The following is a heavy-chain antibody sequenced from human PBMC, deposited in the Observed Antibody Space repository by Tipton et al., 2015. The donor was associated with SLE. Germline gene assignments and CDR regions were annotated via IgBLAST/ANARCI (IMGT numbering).Heavy chain of an antibody. D-gene: IGHD3-3*01. Sequence: TLSLTCGVYGESFSGNYWTWIRPPPGKGLEWIGRMYGSGSPTHYNPSLESRVTMSVDTSQKQFSLKLTSVTAADTAVYYCARIRPGHGDPFDFWGQGALVTVSS. CDR3: ARIRPGHGDPFDF. CDR2: MYGSGSP. J-gene: IGHJ4*02. CDR1: GESFSGNY. V-gene: IGHV4-59*10.